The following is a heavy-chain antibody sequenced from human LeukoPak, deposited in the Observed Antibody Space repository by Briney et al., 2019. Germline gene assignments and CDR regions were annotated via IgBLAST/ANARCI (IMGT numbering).Heavy chain of an antibody. J-gene: IGHJ6*03. V-gene: IGHV1-18*01. CDR1: GYIFNKYG. CDR2: ISSDTGIT. CDR3: ARGPGIVGESSLNRYYYMDV. Sequence: ASVKVSCKTSGYIFNKYGITWVRQAPGQGLEWMGWISSDTGITKYAQKIEDRVTMTTDTSASTAYMDLRSLRSDDTAVYYCARGPGIVGESSLNRYYYMDVWGNGTTVTVSS. D-gene: IGHD1-26*01.